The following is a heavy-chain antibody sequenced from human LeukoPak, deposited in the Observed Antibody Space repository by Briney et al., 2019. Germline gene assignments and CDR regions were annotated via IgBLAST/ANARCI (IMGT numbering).Heavy chain of an antibody. D-gene: IGHD1-26*01. CDR2: ISSSSSYI. CDR3: ARGRSGSHYFDY. CDR1: GFTFSSYS. Sequence: GGSPRLSCAASGFTFSSYSMNWVRPAPGKGLEWVSSISSSSSYIYYVDSVKGRFTIFRDNAKNTLYMHMNRARDADTAVYYCARGRSGSHYFDYWGQGTLVTVSS. J-gene: IGHJ4*02. V-gene: IGHV3-21*03.